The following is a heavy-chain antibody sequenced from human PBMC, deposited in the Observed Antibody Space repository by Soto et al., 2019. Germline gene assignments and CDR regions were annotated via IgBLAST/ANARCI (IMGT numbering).Heavy chain of an antibody. J-gene: IGHJ1*01. D-gene: IGHD3-16*01. V-gene: IGHV1-3*01. CDR3: VSRSMITFGKDH. CDR1: GYTFTGYA. Sequence: ASVAVSCKSSGYTFTGYATHWVRPAPGQRRGCMGWINAGNGDTKNSQKLQGRDTITRDTSASTSYMEMCSHRSENTPGYHCVSRSMITFGKDHWGQGTLVTVSS. CDR2: INAGNGDT.